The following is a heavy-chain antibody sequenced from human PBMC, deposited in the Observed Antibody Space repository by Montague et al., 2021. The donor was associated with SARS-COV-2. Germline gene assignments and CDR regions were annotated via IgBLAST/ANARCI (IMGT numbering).Heavy chain of an antibody. CDR1: GYSLTELP. D-gene: IGHD7-27*01. Sequence: SVKVSCKVSGYSLTELPMHWVRQAPGKGLEWMGGVDPEDGKTIYAQNFQGRLTIAEDTSADTAYMELSSLRSDDTAVYYCATSADWGSTGRFDFWGQGTLVPVA. CDR3: ATSADWGSTGRFDF. J-gene: IGHJ4*02. CDR2: VDPEDGKT. V-gene: IGHV1-24*01.